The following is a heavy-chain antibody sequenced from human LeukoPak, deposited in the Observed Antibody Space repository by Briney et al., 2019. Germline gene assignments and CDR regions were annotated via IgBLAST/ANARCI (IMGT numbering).Heavy chain of an antibody. V-gene: IGHV4-39*01. CDR2: MYHSGRT. J-gene: IGHJ4*02. Sequence: SETLSLICTVSGGSISSTSYYWGWIRQPPGKGLEWIGSMYHSGRTYYNPTLKSRVTISVDTSKNQFSLKLSSVTAADTAVYYCARHARYFDWLLPFDYWGQGTLVTVSS. D-gene: IGHD3-9*01. CDR3: ARHARYFDWLLPFDY. CDR1: GGSISSTSYY.